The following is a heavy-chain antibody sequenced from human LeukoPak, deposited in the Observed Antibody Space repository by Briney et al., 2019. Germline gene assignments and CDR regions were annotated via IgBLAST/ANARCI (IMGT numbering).Heavy chain of an antibody. J-gene: IGHJ6*02. CDR1: GGFINGYY. V-gene: IGHV4-59*01. CDR3: ARLTREDGVDV. CDR2: MFYNGNT. Sequence: SETLSLTCNVSGGFINGYYGTWIRQPPQKGREWRGYMFYNGNTNYNPSLKSRVTISVDTSQNQLSLRLASVTAAATGIYHCARLTREDGVDVWGQGTTVTVSS.